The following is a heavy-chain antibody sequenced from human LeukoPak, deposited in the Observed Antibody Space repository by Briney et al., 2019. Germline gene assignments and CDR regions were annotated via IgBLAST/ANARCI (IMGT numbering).Heavy chain of an antibody. Sequence: GGSLRLSCAASGFTFSDYYVSWIRQAPGKGLEWLSYVSSSGDTIYYADSVKGRFTISRDNAKNSLYLHMISLRAEDTAVYYCARGELREVSVFGVAFDYWGQGTLVTVSS. J-gene: IGHJ4*02. CDR2: VSSSGDTI. D-gene: IGHD3-3*01. V-gene: IGHV3-11*04. CDR1: GFTFSDYY. CDR3: ARGELREVSVFGVAFDY.